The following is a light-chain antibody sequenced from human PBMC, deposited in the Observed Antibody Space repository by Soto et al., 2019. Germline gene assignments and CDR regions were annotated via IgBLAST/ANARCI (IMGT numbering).Light chain of an antibody. CDR1: SSDVGGYNY. V-gene: IGLV2-14*01. CDR2: DVS. J-gene: IGLJ2*01. CDR3: SSYASSNTQV. Sequence: QSALTQPASVSGSPGQSITVSCIGTSSDVGGYNYVSWYQQHPGKAPKLMIHDVSDRPSGVSNRFSGSKSGSTASLTISGLQAEDEAYYYCSSYASSNTQVFGGGTKVTVL.